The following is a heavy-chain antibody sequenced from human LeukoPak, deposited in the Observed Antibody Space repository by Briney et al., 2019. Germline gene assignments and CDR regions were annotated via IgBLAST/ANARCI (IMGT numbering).Heavy chain of an antibody. J-gene: IGHJ5*02. CDR3: ARDTDSSGYYTSVGSDP. CDR2: IKQDGSEK. D-gene: IGHD3-22*01. V-gene: IGHV3-7*01. Sequence: GGSLRLSCAAAGFTFSSYWMSWVRQAPGKGLEWVANIKQDGSEKYYVDSVKGRFTISRDNAKNSLYLQMNSLRAEDTAVYYCARDTDSSGYYTSVGSDPWGQGTLVTVSS. CDR1: GFTFSSYW.